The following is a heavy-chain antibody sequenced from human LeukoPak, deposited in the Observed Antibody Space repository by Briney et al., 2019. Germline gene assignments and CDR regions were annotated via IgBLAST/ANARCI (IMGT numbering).Heavy chain of an antibody. CDR1: GDSVSSNSAA. CDR2: TYYRSKWYN. J-gene: IGHJ5*02. D-gene: IGHD5-12*01. Sequence: SQTLSLTCAISGDSVSSNSAAWNWIRQSPSRGLERLGRTYYRSKWYNDYAVSVKSRITINPDTSKNQFSLQLNSVTPEDTAVYYCARDWGRGSGYDSGWFDPWGQGTLVTVSS. CDR3: ARDWGRGSGYDSGWFDP. V-gene: IGHV6-1*01.